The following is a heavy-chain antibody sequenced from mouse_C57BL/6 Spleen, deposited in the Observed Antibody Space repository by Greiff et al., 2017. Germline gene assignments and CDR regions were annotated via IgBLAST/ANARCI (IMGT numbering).Heavy chain of an antibody. CDR2: IDPSDSYT. CDR1: GYTFTSYW. J-gene: IGHJ4*01. V-gene: IGHV1-59*01. Sequence: QVQLQQSGAELVRPGTSVKLSCKASGYTFTSYWMHWVKQRPGQGLEWIGVIDPSDSYTNYNQKFKGKATLTVDTSSSTAYMQLSSLTSEDSAVYYCARSYSNSYAMDYWGQGTSVTVSS. D-gene: IGHD2-5*01. CDR3: ARSYSNSYAMDY.